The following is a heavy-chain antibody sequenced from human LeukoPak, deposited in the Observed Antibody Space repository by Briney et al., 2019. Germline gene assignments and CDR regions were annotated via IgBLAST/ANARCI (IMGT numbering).Heavy chain of an antibody. CDR3: ARVLYLAYCGGDCYSEGDDAFDI. V-gene: IGHV3-21*01. J-gene: IGHJ3*02. CDR2: ISNDGKYI. Sequence: GGSLRLSCAASGFTFSSYSMNWVRQAPGKGLEWVSSISNDGKYIYYADSVKGRFTISRDNAKSSLYLQMNSLRAEDTAVYYCARVLYLAYCGGDCYSEGDDAFDIWGQGTMVTVSS. CDR1: GFTFSSYS. D-gene: IGHD2-21*02.